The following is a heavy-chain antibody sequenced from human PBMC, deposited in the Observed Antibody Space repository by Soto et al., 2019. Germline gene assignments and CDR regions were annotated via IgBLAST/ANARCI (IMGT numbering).Heavy chain of an antibody. D-gene: IGHD3-22*01. CDR2: INSDGSST. V-gene: IGHV3-74*01. Sequence: EVQLVESGGGLVQPGGSLRLSCAASGFTFSSYWMHWVRQAPGKGLVWVSRINSDGSSTSYADSVKGRFTISRDNAKNTLYLQMNSLRAEDTAVYYCGREWLLINDAFDIWGQGTMVTVSS. CDR3: GREWLLINDAFDI. CDR1: GFTFSSYW. J-gene: IGHJ3*02.